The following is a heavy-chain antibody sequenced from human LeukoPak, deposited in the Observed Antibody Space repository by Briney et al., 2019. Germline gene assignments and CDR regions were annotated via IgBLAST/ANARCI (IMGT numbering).Heavy chain of an antibody. CDR3: ARGMGWFDP. J-gene: IGHJ5*02. V-gene: IGHV4-39*01. CDR2: IYYSGST. CDR1: GGSISSSSYY. Sequence: SETLSLTCTVSGGSISSSSYYWGWIRQPPGKGLEWIGSIYYSGSTYYNPSLKSRVTISVVTSKNQFSLKLSSVTAADTAVYYCARGMGWFDPWGQGTLVTVSS. D-gene: IGHD1-14*01.